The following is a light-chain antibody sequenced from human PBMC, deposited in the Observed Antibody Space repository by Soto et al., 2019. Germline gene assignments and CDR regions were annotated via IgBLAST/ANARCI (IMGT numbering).Light chain of an antibody. CDR2: LGS. V-gene: IGKV2-28*01. Sequence: DIVMTQSPLSLPVTPGEPASISCRSSQSLLHSNGNNYLDWYLQKPGQSPQLLIYLGSTWASGVPDRFSGSGSDTDFTLKITRVEAEDVGIYYCTQGTGWPWTFGQGTKLEIK. CDR3: TQGTGWPWT. CDR1: QSLLHSNGNNY. J-gene: IGKJ1*01.